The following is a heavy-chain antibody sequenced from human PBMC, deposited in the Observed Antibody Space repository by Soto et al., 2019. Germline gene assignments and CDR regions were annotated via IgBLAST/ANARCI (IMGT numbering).Heavy chain of an antibody. CDR3: ARDNYDSSGYYYFDY. J-gene: IGHJ4*02. V-gene: IGHV3-11*01. CDR1: GFTFSDYY. CDR2: ISGSGRTI. Sequence: GGSLRLSCAASGFTFSDYYMSWIRQAPGKGLEWVSYISGSGRTIYYADSVKGRFTVSRDNAKNSLYLQINSLRAEDTAVYYCARDNYDSSGYYYFDYWGQGTLVTVSS. D-gene: IGHD3-22*01.